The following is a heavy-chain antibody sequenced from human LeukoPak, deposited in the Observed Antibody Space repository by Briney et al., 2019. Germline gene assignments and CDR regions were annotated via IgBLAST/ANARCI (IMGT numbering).Heavy chain of an antibody. Sequence: PSETLSLTCAVSGFSISTGYYWGWIRQPPGKGLEWIGTIYHSGSTYYNPSLKSRVTISVDTSKNQFSLKLTSVTAADTAVYYCARGKSSSRYYYFDYWGQGTLVAVSS. CDR2: IYHSGST. D-gene: IGHD6-13*01. V-gene: IGHV4-38-2*01. J-gene: IGHJ4*02. CDR1: GFSISTGYY. CDR3: ARGKSSSRYYYFDY.